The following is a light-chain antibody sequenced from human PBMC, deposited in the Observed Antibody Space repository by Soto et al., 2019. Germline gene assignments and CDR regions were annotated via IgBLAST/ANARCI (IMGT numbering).Light chain of an antibody. CDR3: GTWDSSLIAGV. V-gene: IGLV1-51*01. CDR1: SSNIGNNY. Sequence: QSVLTQPPSVSAAPGQKVTISCSGSSSNIGNNYVSWYQQLTGTAPKLLSYDNNKRPSGIPDRFSGSKSATSATLVITGLQTGDEADYYCGTWDSSLIAGVFVGGTKLTVL. CDR2: DNN. J-gene: IGLJ2*01.